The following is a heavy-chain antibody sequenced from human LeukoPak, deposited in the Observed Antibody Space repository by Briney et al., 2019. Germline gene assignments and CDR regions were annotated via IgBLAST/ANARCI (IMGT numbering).Heavy chain of an antibody. J-gene: IGHJ6*03. Sequence: SETLSLTCAIYGGSFSGYYWSWIRQPPGKGLEWIGEINHSGSTNYNPSLKSRVTISVDTSKNQFSLKLSSVTAADTAVYYCARCHSGITMVRGVINYYYYMDVWGKGTTVTISS. CDR1: GGSFSGYY. D-gene: IGHD3-10*01. V-gene: IGHV4-34*01. CDR3: ARCHSGITMVRGVINYYYYMDV. CDR2: INHSGST.